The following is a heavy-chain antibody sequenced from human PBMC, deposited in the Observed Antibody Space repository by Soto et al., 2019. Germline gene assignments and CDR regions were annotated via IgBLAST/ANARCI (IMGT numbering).Heavy chain of an antibody. J-gene: IGHJ6*02. CDR2: IYYSGST. D-gene: IGHD2-2*01. Sequence: SETLSLTCTVSGGSVSSGSYYWSWIRQPPGKGLEWIGYIYYSGSTNYNPSLKSRVTISVDTSKNQFSLKLSSVTAADTAVYYCARVIVVVPAAPNTYYYYGMDVWGQGTTVTVSS. CDR3: ARVIVVVPAAPNTYYYYGMDV. V-gene: IGHV4-61*01. CDR1: GGSVSSGSYY.